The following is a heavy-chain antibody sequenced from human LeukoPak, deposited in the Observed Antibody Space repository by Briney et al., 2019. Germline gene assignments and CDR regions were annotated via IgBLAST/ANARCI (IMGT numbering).Heavy chain of an antibody. V-gene: IGHV3-21*01. J-gene: IGHJ4*02. CDR2: ISSSSIYI. CDR1: GFPFSSYR. CDR3: ARDLLERGYSYGRCDY. D-gene: IGHD5-18*01. Sequence: GGSQSLSCAPSGFPFSSYRKIGVRQAPGKGLEWVSSISSSSIYIYYADSVKGRFTISRDNAKNSLYLQMNSLRAEDTAVCYCARDLLERGYSYGRCDYWGQGTLVTVSS.